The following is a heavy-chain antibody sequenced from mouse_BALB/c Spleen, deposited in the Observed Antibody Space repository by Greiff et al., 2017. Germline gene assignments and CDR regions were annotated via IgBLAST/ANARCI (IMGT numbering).Heavy chain of an antibody. J-gene: IGHJ4*01. D-gene: IGHD2-5*01. CDR3: ARPGSNYACYYAMDY. V-gene: IGHV1-7*01. CDR1: GYTFTSYW. CDR2: INPSTGYT. Sequence: QVQLQQSGAELAKPGASVKMSCKASGYTFTSYWMHWVKQRPGQGLEWIGYINPSTGYTEYNQKFKDKATLTADKSSSTAYMQLSSLTSEDSAVYYCARPGSNYACYYAMDYWGQGTSVTVSA.